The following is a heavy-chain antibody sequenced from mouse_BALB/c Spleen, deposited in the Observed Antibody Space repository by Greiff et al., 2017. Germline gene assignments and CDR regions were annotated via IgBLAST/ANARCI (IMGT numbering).Heavy chain of an antibody. D-gene: IGHD2-2*01. CDR3: TRSTVVTTLFDY. CDR2: IYPGDGDT. V-gene: IGHV1-80*01. CDR1: GYAFSSYW. J-gene: IGHJ2*01. Sequence: LQESGAELVRPGSSVKISCKASGYAFSSYWMNWVKQRPGQGLAWIGQIYPGDGDTNYNGKFKGKATLTADKSSSTAYMQLSSLTSEDSAVYFCTRSTVVTTLFDYWGQGTTVTVSS.